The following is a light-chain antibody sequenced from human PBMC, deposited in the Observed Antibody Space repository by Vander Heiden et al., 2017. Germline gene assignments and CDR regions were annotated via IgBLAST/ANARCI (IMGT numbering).Light chain of an antibody. CDR3: MQGGSWPYT. CDR2: QVS. CDR1: HSLVLSDRNTY. Sequence: DVEMTQSPLSLPVTLGQPDSISCRSSHSLVLSDRNTYLNWFQQRPGQSPRRLIYQVSSRDSGVPDRFSGSGSGTDFTLKISRVEAEDVGVYYCMQGGSWPYTFGQGTKLEIK. J-gene: IGKJ2*01. V-gene: IGKV2-30*02.